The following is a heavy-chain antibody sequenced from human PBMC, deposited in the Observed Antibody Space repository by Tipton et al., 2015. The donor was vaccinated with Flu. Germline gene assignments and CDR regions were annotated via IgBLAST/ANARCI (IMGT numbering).Heavy chain of an antibody. CDR3: ARSKVAAGTESFDY. J-gene: IGHJ4*02. Sequence: LRLSCAVYGGSFSGYYWSWIRQPPGKGLEWIGEINHSGSTNYNPSLKSRVTISVDTSKNQFSLKLSAVTAADTAVYYCARSKVAAGTESFDYWGQGTLVTVSS. V-gene: IGHV4-34*01. CDR2: INHSGST. CDR1: GGSFSGYY. D-gene: IGHD6-13*01.